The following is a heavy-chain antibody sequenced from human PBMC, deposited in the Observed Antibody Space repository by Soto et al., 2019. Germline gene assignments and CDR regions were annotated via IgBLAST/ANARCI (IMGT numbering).Heavy chain of an antibody. D-gene: IGHD3-22*01. CDR1: GYTFTGYY. CDR3: ARWGTYYYDSSGYYY. J-gene: IGHJ4*02. Sequence: GASVKVSCKASGYTFTGYYMHWVRQAPGQGLEWMGWINPNSGGTNYAQKFQGRVTMTRDTSISTAYMELSRLRSDDTAMYYCARWGTYYYDSSGYYYWGQGTLVTVSS. V-gene: IGHV1-2*02. CDR2: INPNSGGT.